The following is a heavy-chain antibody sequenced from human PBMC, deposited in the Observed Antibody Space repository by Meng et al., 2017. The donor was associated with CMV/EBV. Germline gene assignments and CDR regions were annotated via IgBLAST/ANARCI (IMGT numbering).Heavy chain of an antibody. CDR3: SRDRYDILTGYYTGGDYYDGMDV. J-gene: IGHJ6*02. CDR1: GYTFTSYG. D-gene: IGHD3-9*01. V-gene: IGHV1-18*01. Sequence: ASVKVSCKASGYTFTSYGISWVRQAPGQGLEWMGWISAYNGNTNYAQKLQGRVTMTTDTSTSTAYMELRSLRSDDTAVYYCSRDRYDILTGYYTGGDYYDGMDVWGQGTTVTVSS. CDR2: ISAYNGNT.